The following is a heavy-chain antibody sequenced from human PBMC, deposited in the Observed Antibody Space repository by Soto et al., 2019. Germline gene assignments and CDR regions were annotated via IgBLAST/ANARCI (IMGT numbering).Heavy chain of an antibody. V-gene: IGHV3-53*01. CDR2: IYSGGST. D-gene: IGHD6-13*01. CDR3: ARVAAAAKWTDAFDI. J-gene: IGHJ3*02. CDR1: VFTVSSNY. Sequence: PGGSLRLSCAASVFTVSSNYMSWVRQSPGKGLEWVSVIYSGGSTYYADSVKGRFTISRDNSKNTLYLQMNSLRAEDTAVYYCARVAAAAKWTDAFDIWGQGTMVTVSS.